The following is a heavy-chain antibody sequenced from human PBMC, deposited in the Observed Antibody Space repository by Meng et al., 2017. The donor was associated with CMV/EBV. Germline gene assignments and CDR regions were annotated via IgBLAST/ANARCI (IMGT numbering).Heavy chain of an antibody. D-gene: IGHD5-18*01. CDR2: IYSGGST. V-gene: IGHV3-53*01. J-gene: IGHJ6*02. CDR3: ARGVDTAPLGMDI. CDR1: GFTVSSNY. Sequence: GGSLRLSCAASGFTVSSNYVNWVRQAPGKGLEWVSVIYSGGSTYYADSVKGRFTTSRDNSKNTVYLQMNSLRAEDTAVFYCARGVDTAPLGMDIWGQGTTVTVSS.